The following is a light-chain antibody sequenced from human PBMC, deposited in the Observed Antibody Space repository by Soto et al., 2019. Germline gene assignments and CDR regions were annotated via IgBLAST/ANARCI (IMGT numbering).Light chain of an antibody. CDR3: SSYTSSSTLDVV. V-gene: IGLV2-14*01. Sequence: QSALTQPASVSGSPGQSITISCTGTSSDVGGYNYVSWYQQHPGKAPKLMIYDVSNRPSGVSNRFSRSKSGNTASLTISGLQAEDEADYYCSSYTSSSTLDVVFGGGTKLTVL. J-gene: IGLJ2*01. CDR2: DVS. CDR1: SSDVGGYNY.